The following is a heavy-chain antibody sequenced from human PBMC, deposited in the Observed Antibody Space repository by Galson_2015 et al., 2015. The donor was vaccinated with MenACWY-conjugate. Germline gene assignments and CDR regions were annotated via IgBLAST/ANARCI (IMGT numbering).Heavy chain of an antibody. CDR2: MSAYNGNT. CDR3: ARGPSDHQEYFQH. J-gene: IGHJ1*01. CDR1: GYTFTTYG. V-gene: IGHV1-18*04. Sequence: SCKASGYTFTTYGISWVREAPGQGLGWRGWMSAYNGNTDYAQRLQGRVTMTRDTSTNTAYMELRSLRSDDKAVYYCARGPSDHQEYFQHWGQGTLVTVSS.